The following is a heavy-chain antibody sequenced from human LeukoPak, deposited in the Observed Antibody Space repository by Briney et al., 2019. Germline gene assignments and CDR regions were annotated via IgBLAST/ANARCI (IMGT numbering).Heavy chain of an antibody. Sequence: ASVKVSCKASGGTFSSYAISWVRQAPGQGLEWMGRIIPILGIANYAQKFQGRVTITADKSTSTAYMELSSLRSEDTAVYYCARVSRVEQQLVLEYWGQGTLVTVSS. CDR2: IIPILGIA. CDR3: ARVSRVEQQLVLEY. CDR1: GGTFSSYA. D-gene: IGHD6-13*01. J-gene: IGHJ4*02. V-gene: IGHV1-69*04.